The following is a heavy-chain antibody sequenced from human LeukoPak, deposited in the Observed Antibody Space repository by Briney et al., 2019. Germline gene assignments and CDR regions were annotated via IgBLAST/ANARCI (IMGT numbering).Heavy chain of an antibody. Sequence: SETLSLTCTVSGGSINGYYWTWIRQPPGKGLEWIGYISDSGSTNHNPSLKSRVSMSVGSSNTDFSLRLNSVTAADTAVYYCARVFRGAVTSNWFDPWGEGTLVTVSS. CDR3: ARVFRGAVTSNWFDP. J-gene: IGHJ5*02. V-gene: IGHV4-59*01. CDR2: ISDSGST. D-gene: IGHD4-17*01. CDR1: GGSINGYY.